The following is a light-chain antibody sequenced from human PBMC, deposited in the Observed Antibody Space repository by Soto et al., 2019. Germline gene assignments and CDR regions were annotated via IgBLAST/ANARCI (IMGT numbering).Light chain of an antibody. Sequence: EIVLTQSPGTLSLSPGERATLFCRASQSVRSNSLAWYQQKPGQAPRLLIYDASSRATGIPDRFSGTGSGTDFTLTISRLEADDFAVYYCQQYGGSPYTFGQGTKLEIK. CDR3: QQYGGSPYT. CDR2: DAS. J-gene: IGKJ2*01. CDR1: QSVRSNS. V-gene: IGKV3-20*01.